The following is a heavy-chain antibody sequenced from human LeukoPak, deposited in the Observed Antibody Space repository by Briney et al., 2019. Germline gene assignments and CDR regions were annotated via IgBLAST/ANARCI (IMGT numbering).Heavy chain of an antibody. J-gene: IGHJ4*02. CDR2: ISYDGSNK. D-gene: IGHD6-19*01. CDR3: ARVRKQWLVLYYFDY. Sequence: PGGSLRLSCAASGFTFSSYAMHWVRQAPGKGLEWVAVISYDGSNKYYADSVKGRFTISRDNPKNTLYLQMNSLRAEDTAVYYCARVRKQWLVLYYFDYWGQGTLVTVSS. CDR1: GFTFSSYA. V-gene: IGHV3-30-3*01.